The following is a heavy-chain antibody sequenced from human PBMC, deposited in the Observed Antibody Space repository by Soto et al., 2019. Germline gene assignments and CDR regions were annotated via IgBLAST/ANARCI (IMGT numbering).Heavy chain of an antibody. Sequence: ASVKVSCKASGYTFTSYGISWVRQAPGQGLEWMGWISAYNGDTNYAQILQGRVTMTTDTSTSTAYMELRSLRSDDTAVYYCARYWRGGSGFGVFYSWAQGKMLPVSS. CDR1: GYTFTSYG. CDR2: ISAYNGDT. V-gene: IGHV1-18*01. CDR3: ARYWRGGSGFGVFYS. J-gene: IGHJ4*01. D-gene: IGHD2-15*01.